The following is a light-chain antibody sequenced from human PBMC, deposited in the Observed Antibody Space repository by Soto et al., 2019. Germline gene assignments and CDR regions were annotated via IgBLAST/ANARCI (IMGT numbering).Light chain of an antibody. J-gene: IGKJ5*01. V-gene: IGKV3-20*01. CDR2: DAS. CDR3: QQYGTSPIT. Sequence: EIVLPQSPGILSLSPGERATLSCRASQSVSSSPLAWYQQKPGQAPRLLIYDASSRATGIPDRFSGSGSGADFTLTVSRLEPEDFAVYSCQQYGTSPITFGQGTRLEIK. CDR1: QSVSSSP.